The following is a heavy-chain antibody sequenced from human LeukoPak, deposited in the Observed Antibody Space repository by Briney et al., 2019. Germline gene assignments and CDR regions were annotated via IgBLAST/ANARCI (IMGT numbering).Heavy chain of an antibody. J-gene: IGHJ4*02. Sequence: SETLSLTCTVSGDSVSSESFWWGWIRQPPGKELESIGIVFYTGKTLYNPSLKSRVTKSIDTSKNRFSLKLSSVSAADTAVYYCARQYGLGKWYLDFWGQGVLVTVSS. D-gene: IGHD3-10*01. V-gene: IGHV4-39*01. CDR2: VFYTGKT. CDR1: GDSVSSESFW. CDR3: ARQYGLGKWYLDF.